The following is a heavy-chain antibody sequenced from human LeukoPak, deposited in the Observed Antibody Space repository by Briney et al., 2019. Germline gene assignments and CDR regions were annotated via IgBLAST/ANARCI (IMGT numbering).Heavy chain of an antibody. CDR1: GFTFSSYA. CDR2: ISSNGGST. V-gene: IGHV3-64*01. Sequence: GGSLRLSCAASGFTFSSYAMHWVRQAPGKGLEYVSAISSNGGSTYYANSVKGRFTISRDNSKNTLYLQMSSLRADDTAVYYCAKIMALYCSGGTCNEIDYWGQGALVTVSS. D-gene: IGHD2-15*01. J-gene: IGHJ4*02. CDR3: AKIMALYCSGGTCNEIDY.